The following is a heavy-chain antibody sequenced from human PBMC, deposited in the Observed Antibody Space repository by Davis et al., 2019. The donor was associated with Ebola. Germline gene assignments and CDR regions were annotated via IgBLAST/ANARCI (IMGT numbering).Heavy chain of an antibody. V-gene: IGHV4-34*01. J-gene: IGHJ4*02. CDR1: GFTFSSYG. CDR3: ARANEWLPGYFDS. Sequence: ESLKISCAASGFTFSSYGMHWVRQAPGKGLEWIGEINHSGSTNYNPSLKSRVTITVVTSKNQFSLKLSSVTAADTAVYYCARANEWLPGYFDSWGQGTLATVSS. D-gene: IGHD6-19*01. CDR2: INHSGST.